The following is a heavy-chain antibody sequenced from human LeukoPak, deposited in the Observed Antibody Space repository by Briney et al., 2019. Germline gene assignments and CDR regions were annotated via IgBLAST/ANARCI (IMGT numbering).Heavy chain of an antibody. J-gene: IGHJ2*01. Sequence: SVKVSCKASGGTFSSYAISWVRQAPGQGLEWMGGIIPIFGTANYAQKFQGRVTITADKSTSTAYMELSSLRSEDTAVYYCAKVDCGDTGCRRFDLWGRGTLVTVSS. D-gene: IGHD2-21*01. CDR2: IIPIFGTA. CDR1: GGTFSSYA. V-gene: IGHV1-69*06. CDR3: AKVDCGDTGCRRFDL.